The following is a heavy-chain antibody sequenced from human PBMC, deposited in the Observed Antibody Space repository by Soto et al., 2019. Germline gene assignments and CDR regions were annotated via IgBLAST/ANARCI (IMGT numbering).Heavy chain of an antibody. CDR3: ARGLYSSTRIYGMDV. CDR1: GYTFTGYY. Sequence: QVQLVQSGAEVKKPGASVKVSCKASGYTFTGYYMHWVRQAPRQGLEWMGWINPNSGGTNYAQKFQGWVTMTRDTSISTAYMELSRLRSDDTAVYYCARGLYSSTRIYGMDVWGQGTTVTVSS. V-gene: IGHV1-2*04. D-gene: IGHD6-13*01. J-gene: IGHJ6*02. CDR2: INPNSGGT.